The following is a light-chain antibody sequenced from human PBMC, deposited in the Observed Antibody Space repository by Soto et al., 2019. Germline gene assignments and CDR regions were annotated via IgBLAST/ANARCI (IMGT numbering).Light chain of an antibody. CDR2: AAS. Sequence: DIQMTQSPSTLSASVGDRVTFPCRSSQSINSWLAWYQQKPGKAPKLLIYAASSLQSGVPSRFSGSGSGTDFTLTISSLQPEDFATYYCQQSYSTPITFGQGTRLEIK. J-gene: IGKJ5*01. V-gene: IGKV1-39*01. CDR1: QSINSW. CDR3: QQSYSTPIT.